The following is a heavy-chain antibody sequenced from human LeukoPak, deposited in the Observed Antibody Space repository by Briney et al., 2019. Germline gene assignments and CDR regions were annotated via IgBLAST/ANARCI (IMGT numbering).Heavy chain of an antibody. CDR3: ARVPPFDY. Sequence: SETLSLTCTVSGYSISSGYYWGWIRQPPGKGLEWIGSIYHSGSTYYNPSLKSRVTISVDTSKNQFSLKLSSVTAADTAVYYCARVPPFDYWGQGTLVTVSS. CDR2: IYHSGST. V-gene: IGHV4-38-2*02. CDR1: GYSISSGYY. J-gene: IGHJ4*02.